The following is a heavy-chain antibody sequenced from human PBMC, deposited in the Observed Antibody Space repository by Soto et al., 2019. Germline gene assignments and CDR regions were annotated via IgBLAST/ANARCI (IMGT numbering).Heavy chain of an antibody. V-gene: IGHV1-18*01. CDR2: ISAYNGNT. CDR1: GYTFTSYG. D-gene: IGHD1-1*01. CDR3: ARAKDGYNYSRYYYYGMDV. Sequence: ASVKVSCKASGYTFTSYGISWVRQAPGQGLEWMGWISAYNGNTNYAQKLQGRVTMTTDTSTSTAYMELRSLRSDDTAVYYCARAKDGYNYSRYYYYGMDVWGQGTTVTRLL. J-gene: IGHJ6*02.